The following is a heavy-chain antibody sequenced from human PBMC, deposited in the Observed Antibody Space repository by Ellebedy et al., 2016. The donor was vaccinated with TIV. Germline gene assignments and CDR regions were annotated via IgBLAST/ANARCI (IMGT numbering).Heavy chain of an antibody. J-gene: IGHJ6*02. D-gene: IGHD4-23*01. V-gene: IGHV3-23*01. CDR2: ISVSGGST. CDR1: GFTFSSYA. CDR3: ARALYCGNPPPPGMDV. Sequence: GESLKISCAASGFTFSSYAMSWVRQAPGKRLEWVSAISVSGGSTYYADSVKGRFTISRDKSKNTLYLQINSLRAEDTALYSCARALYCGNPPPPGMDVWGQGTTVTVSS.